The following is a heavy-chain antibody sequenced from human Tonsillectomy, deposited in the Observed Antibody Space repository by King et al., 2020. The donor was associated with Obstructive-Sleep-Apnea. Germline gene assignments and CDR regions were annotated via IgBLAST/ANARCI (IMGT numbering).Heavy chain of an antibody. CDR2: ISDSGYRT. Sequence: VQLVESGGGLVQPGGSLRLSCAASGFTFSSYAMNWIRQAPGRGLEWVSGISDSGYRTYYADSVKGRFTISRDNSKNTMYLQMSSLRAEDTAVYYCAKPLSSVADYWGQGTLVTVSS. D-gene: IGHD3-10*01. J-gene: IGHJ4*02. CDR3: AKPLSSVADY. CDR1: GFTFSSYA. V-gene: IGHV3-23*04.